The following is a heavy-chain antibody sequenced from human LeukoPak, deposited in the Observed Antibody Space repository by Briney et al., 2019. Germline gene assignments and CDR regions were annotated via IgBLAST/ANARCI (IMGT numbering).Heavy chain of an antibody. Sequence: SVKVSCKASGGTFSSYAISWVRQAPGQGLEWMGGIIPILGIANYAQKFQGRVTITADKSTSTAYMELSSLRSEDTAVYYCASEGDIVVVPAAIGGLDYWGQGTLVTVSS. D-gene: IGHD2-2*01. CDR1: GGTFSSYA. V-gene: IGHV1-69*10. CDR2: IIPILGIA. CDR3: ASEGDIVVVPAAIGGLDY. J-gene: IGHJ4*02.